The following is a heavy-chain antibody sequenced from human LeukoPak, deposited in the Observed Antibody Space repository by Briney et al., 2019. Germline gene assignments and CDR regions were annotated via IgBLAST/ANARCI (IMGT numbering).Heavy chain of an antibody. CDR1: GVSISSSSYY. V-gene: IGHV4-39*01. J-gene: IGHJ4*02. D-gene: IGHD3-10*01. CDR2: IYYSGST. Sequence: PSETLSLTCTVSGVSISSSSYYWGWIRQPPGKRLEWIGSIYYSGSTYYNPSLKSRVTLSVDTSKNQLSLKLSSVTAADTAVYYCATHYYGSGSYYNRLYYFDYWGQGTLVTVSS. CDR3: ATHYYGSGSYYNRLYYFDY.